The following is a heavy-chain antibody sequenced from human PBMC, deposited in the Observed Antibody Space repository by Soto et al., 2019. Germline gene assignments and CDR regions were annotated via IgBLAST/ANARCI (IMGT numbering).Heavy chain of an antibody. Sequence: SVKVSCKASGGTFSSYAISWVRQAPGQGLEWMGGIIPIFGTANYAQKFQGGVTITADKSTSTAYMELSSLRSEDTAVYCCAREFVGRATSYYGMDVWGQGTTVTVSS. CDR2: IIPIFGTA. J-gene: IGHJ6*02. D-gene: IGHD1-26*01. CDR3: AREFVGRATSYYGMDV. V-gene: IGHV1-69*06. CDR1: GGTFSSYA.